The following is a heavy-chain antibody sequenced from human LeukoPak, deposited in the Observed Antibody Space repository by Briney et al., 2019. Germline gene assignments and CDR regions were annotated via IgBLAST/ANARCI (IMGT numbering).Heavy chain of an antibody. J-gene: IGHJ4*02. V-gene: IGHV3-66*01. CDR3: ARGVITVAGPLDF. D-gene: IGHD6-19*01. CDR1: GFTVSSNY. CDR2: IYSXGST. Sequence: GGSLRLSCAASGFTVSSNYMSWVXQAPGKGLEXXSVIYSXGSTDCADSVKGRFTISRDXSKNTLYLQMNNLRAEDTAVYYCARGVITVAGPLDFWGQGTLVTVS.